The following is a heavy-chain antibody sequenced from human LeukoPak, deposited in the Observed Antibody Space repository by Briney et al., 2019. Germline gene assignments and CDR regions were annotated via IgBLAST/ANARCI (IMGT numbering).Heavy chain of an antibody. CDR3: GRGGANACDI. V-gene: IGHV3-74*01. CDR1: GFTFSSYW. J-gene: IGHJ3*02. D-gene: IGHD6-25*01. Sequence: GGSLRLSCAASGFTFSSYWMHWVRHGPGKGLVWVSRINGDGSSTSYADSVKGRFIISRDNAKNTLHLQMNSLRAEDTAVYYCGRGGANACDIWGQGTVVTVSS. CDR2: INGDGSST.